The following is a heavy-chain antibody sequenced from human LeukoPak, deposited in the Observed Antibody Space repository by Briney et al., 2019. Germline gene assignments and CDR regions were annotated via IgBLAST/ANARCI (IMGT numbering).Heavy chain of an antibody. J-gene: IGHJ4*02. CDR2: FDPEGGET. D-gene: IGHD3-10*01. CDR3: ATEGYYGSDY. V-gene: IGHV1-24*01. CDR1: GYTLTELS. Sequence: GASVKVSCNVSGYTLTELSMHWVRQAPGKGLEWMGGFDPEGGETIYAQKFQGRVTMTEDTSTDTAYMELSSLRSGDTAVYYCATEGYYGSDYWGQGTLVTVSS.